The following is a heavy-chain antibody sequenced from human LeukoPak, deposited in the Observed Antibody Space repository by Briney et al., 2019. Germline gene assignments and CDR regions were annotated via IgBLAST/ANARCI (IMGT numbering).Heavy chain of an antibody. CDR1: GYSISSGYY. V-gene: IGHV4-38-2*01. D-gene: IGHD6-6*01. Sequence: SETLSLTCAVSGYSISSGYYWGWIRQPPGKGLEWIGSIYHSGSTCYNPSLKSRVTISVDTSKNQFSLKLSSVTAADTAVYYCARRGYSSSYYFDYWGQGTLVTVSS. CDR2: IYHSGST. CDR3: ARRGYSSSYYFDY. J-gene: IGHJ4*02.